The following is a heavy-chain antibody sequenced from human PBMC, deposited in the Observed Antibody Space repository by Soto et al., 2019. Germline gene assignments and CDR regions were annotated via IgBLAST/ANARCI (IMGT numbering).Heavy chain of an antibody. CDR2: ISGSGGST. D-gene: IGHD2-2*01. V-gene: IGHV3-23*01. Sequence: GGSLRLSCAASGFTFSSYAMSWVRQAPGKGLEWVSAISGSGGSTYYADSVKGRFTISRDNSKNTLYLQMNSLRAEDTAVYYCARSPTRYCSSTSCYLDYWGQGTLVIISS. J-gene: IGHJ4*02. CDR3: ARSPTRYCSSTSCYLDY. CDR1: GFTFSSYA.